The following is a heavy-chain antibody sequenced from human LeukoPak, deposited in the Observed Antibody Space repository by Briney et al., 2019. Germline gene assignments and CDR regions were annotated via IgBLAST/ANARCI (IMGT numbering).Heavy chain of an antibody. Sequence: GRSLRLSCTASGFTFSSYGMHWVRQAPGKGLEWVAVIWNDGSNKYYADSVKGRFTISEDNSKNTVYLQMNSLRAEDTAVYYCARPFSNYGWFDPWGQGTLVTVSS. CDR1: GFTFSSYG. V-gene: IGHV3-33*03. D-gene: IGHD4-11*01. CDR2: IWNDGSNK. CDR3: ARPFSNYGWFDP. J-gene: IGHJ5*02.